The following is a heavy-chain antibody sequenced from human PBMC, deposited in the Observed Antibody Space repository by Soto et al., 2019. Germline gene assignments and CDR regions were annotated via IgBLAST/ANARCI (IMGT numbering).Heavy chain of an antibody. D-gene: IGHD5-12*01. Sequence: QVQLVESGGGVVQPGRSLRLSCAASGFTFSSYGMHWVRQAPGKGLEWVAVIWYDGSNKYYADSVKGRFTISRDNSKNTLYLQMNSLRAEDTAVYYCARDKRWLQYTFDYWGQGTLVTVSS. J-gene: IGHJ4*02. CDR2: IWYDGSNK. CDR3: ARDKRWLQYTFDY. CDR1: GFTFSSYG. V-gene: IGHV3-33*01.